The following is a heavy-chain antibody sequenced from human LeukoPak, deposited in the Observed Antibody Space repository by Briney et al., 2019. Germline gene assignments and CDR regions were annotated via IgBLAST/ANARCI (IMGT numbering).Heavy chain of an antibody. D-gene: IGHD4-17*01. CDR1: GFTFNSYW. V-gene: IGHV3-7*01. CDR2: IKQDGSEK. J-gene: IGHJ6*03. Sequence: GGSLRLSCAASGFTFNSYWMSWVRQAPGKGLEWVANIKQDGSEKYYVDSVKGRFTISRDNAKNSLYLQMNSLRAEDTAVYYCARSAHRFDYGDFYYYYYMDVWGKGTTVTVSS. CDR3: ARSAHRFDYGDFYYYYYMDV.